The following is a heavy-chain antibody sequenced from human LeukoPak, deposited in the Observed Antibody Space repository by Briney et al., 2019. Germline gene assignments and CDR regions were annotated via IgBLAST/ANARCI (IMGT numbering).Heavy chain of an antibody. V-gene: IGHV3-74*01. J-gene: IGHJ6*03. Sequence: PGGPLRLSCAASGFTFSSYAMSWVRQAPGKGLVWVSHVNSDGSGTDYADSVKGRFTISRDNAKNSLFLQMNSLRAEDTAVYYCARVLRYCSGGNCYSGGLGYMDVWGKGTTVTISS. CDR1: GFTFSSYA. CDR3: ARVLRYCSGGNCYSGGLGYMDV. D-gene: IGHD2-15*01. CDR2: VNSDGSGT.